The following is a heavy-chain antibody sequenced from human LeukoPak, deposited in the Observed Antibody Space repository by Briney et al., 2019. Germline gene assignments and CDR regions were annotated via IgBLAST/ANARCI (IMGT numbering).Heavy chain of an antibody. J-gene: IGHJ5*02. CDR2: IIPIFGTA. CDR1: GGTFSSYA. Sequence: ASVKVSCKASGGTFSSYAISWVRQAPGQGLEWMGGIIPIFGTANYAQKFQGRVTITADESTSTAYMELSSLRSEDTAVYYCARGPSRGDNWIYPRSWGQGTLVTVSS. CDR3: ARGPSRGDNWIYPRS. V-gene: IGHV1-69*13. D-gene: IGHD1-7*01.